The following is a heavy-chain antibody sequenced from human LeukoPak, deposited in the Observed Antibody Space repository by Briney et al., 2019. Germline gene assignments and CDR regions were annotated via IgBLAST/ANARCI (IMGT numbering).Heavy chain of an antibody. Sequence: ASVKVSCKASGYTFTSYYMHWVRQAPGQGLEWMGIINPSGGSTSYAQKFQGRVTMTRDTSTSTVYMELSSLRSEDTAVYYCARVVVPAAIQEEFDYWGQGTLVTVSS. CDR1: GYTFTSYY. CDR2: INPSGGST. J-gene: IGHJ4*02. CDR3: ARVVVPAAIQEEFDY. D-gene: IGHD2-2*02. V-gene: IGHV1-46*01.